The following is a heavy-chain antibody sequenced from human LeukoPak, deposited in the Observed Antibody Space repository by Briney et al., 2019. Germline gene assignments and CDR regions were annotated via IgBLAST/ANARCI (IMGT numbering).Heavy chain of an antibody. CDR1: GGSFSGYY. Sequence: SETLSLTCAVYGGSFSGYYWSWIRQPPGKGLEWIGEINHSGSTNYNPSIKSRVTISVDTSKNQFSLKLSSVTAADTAVYYCARVNSRRITMVRGRDYYYGMDVWGQGTTVTVSS. D-gene: IGHD3-10*01. V-gene: IGHV4-34*01. CDR3: ARVNSRRITMVRGRDYYYGMDV. CDR2: INHSGST. J-gene: IGHJ6*02.